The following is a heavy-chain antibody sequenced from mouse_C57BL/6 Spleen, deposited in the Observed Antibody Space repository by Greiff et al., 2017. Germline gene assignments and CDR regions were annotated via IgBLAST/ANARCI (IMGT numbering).Heavy chain of an antibody. D-gene: IGHD1-1*01. CDR3: AIENYGSRFAY. CDR2: IYPADSDT. V-gene: IGHV1-74*01. CDR1: GYTFTSYW. Sequence: QVQLQQPGAELVKPGASVKVSCKASGYTFTSYWMHWVKQRPGQGLEWIGRIYPADSDTNYNQKFKGKATLTVAKSSSTAYMQLSSLASEDSAVYYCAIENYGSRFAYWGQGTLVTVSA. J-gene: IGHJ3*01.